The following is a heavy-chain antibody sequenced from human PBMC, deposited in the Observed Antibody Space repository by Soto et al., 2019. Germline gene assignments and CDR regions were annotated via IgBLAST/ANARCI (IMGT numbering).Heavy chain of an antibody. CDR3: ARVNVTLDL. D-gene: IGHD2-21*02. J-gene: IGHJ4*02. V-gene: IGHV4-39*01. CDR1: GGSINTYNLF. Sequence: SETLSLTCTVSGGSINTYNLFWAWVRQPPGKGLEWIASIHYGGNAHYSQSLTTRATISRDTSKNRVSLELRSVTAADTAVYYCARVNVTLDLWGLGTRVTVS. CDR2: IHYGGNA.